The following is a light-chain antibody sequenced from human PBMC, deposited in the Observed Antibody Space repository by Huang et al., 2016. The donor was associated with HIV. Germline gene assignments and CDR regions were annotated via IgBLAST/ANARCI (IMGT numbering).Light chain of an antibody. Sequence: DIQMTQSPSSLSASVGDRVTITCRASQSISSYLNWYQQKPGKAPKLLIYTASGLQSGVPSRFSGSRSGTDFTLTISSLQPEDFATYYCQQSYSTLFTFGPGTKVDLK. J-gene: IGKJ3*01. CDR2: TAS. CDR3: QQSYSTLFT. CDR1: QSISSY. V-gene: IGKV1-39*01.